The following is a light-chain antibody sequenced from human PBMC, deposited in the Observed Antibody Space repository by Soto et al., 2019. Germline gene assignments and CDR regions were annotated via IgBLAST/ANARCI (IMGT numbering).Light chain of an antibody. CDR2: YIS. J-gene: IGKJ4*01. CDR3: QQYFRTPIT. Sequence: EIVMTQSPATLSVSPGETASLSCRASQSAGNFLAWYQQKPGQAPRLLIYYISTRATGIPARFSGSGSGTDFTLTISSLQAEDAAVYSCQQYFRTPITFGGGTKVDIK. CDR1: QSAGNF. V-gene: IGKV3D-15*01.